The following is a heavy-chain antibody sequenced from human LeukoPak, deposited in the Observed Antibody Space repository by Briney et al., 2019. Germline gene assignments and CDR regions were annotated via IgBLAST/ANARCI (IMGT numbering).Heavy chain of an antibody. J-gene: IGHJ4*02. Sequence: GGSLRLSCAASGFTYSSYAVSWVRQAPGKGLEWVSSISGSGGSTYSADSVKGRFTISRDNSKNTLYLQMNSLRAEDTALYYCAKDRSCTNDICHGDFDYWGQGTLVTVSS. CDR1: GFTYSSYA. CDR3: AKDRSCTNDICHGDFDY. V-gene: IGHV3-23*01. CDR2: ISGSGGST. D-gene: IGHD2-8*01.